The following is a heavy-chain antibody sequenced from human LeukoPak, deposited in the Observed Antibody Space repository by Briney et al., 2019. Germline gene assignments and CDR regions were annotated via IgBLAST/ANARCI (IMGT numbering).Heavy chain of an antibody. J-gene: IGHJ4*02. CDR2: MNPNSGNT. CDR3: AIGYCSSTSCPVGY. Sequence: ASVKVSCKASGYTFTSYDINWVRQATGQGLEWMGWMNPNSGNTGYAQKFRGRVTMTRNTSISTAYMELSSLRSEDTAVYYCAIGYCSSTSCPVGYWGQGTLVTVSS. CDR1: GYTFTSYD. D-gene: IGHD2-2*03. V-gene: IGHV1-8*01.